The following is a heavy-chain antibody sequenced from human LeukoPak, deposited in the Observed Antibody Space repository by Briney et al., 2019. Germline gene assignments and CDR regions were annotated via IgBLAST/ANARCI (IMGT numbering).Heavy chain of an antibody. D-gene: IGHD4-17*01. Sequence: SETLSLTCTVSGGSISSGGYYWSWIRQHPGKGLEWIGYIYYSGSTYYNPSLKSRATISVDTSKNQFSLKLSSVTAADTAVYYCARVPPGDYVDYWGQGTLVTVSS. J-gene: IGHJ4*02. V-gene: IGHV4-31*03. CDR2: IYYSGST. CDR1: GGSISSGGYY. CDR3: ARVPPGDYVDY.